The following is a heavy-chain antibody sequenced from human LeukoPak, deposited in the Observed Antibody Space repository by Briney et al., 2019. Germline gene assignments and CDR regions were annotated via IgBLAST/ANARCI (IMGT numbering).Heavy chain of an antibody. CDR3: ARDLSERYSIDY. CDR2: ISYDGGDK. CDR1: GFTFSSYA. V-gene: IGHV3-30-3*01. J-gene: IGHJ4*02. D-gene: IGHD1-14*01. Sequence: PGGSLRLSCAASGFTFSSYAVHWVRQAPGKGLEWVAFISYDGGDKRYAESVKGRITISRDNSKKTLYLQMHSLGPEDTGFYYCARDLSERYSIDYWGQGTLVTVSS.